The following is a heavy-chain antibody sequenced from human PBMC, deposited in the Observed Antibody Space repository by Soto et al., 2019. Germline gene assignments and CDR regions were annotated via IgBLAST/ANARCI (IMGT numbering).Heavy chain of an antibody. CDR3: ARSVEGHFDY. V-gene: IGHV3-48*01. D-gene: IGHD6-19*01. CDR2: ITSDTNTI. J-gene: IGHJ4*02. CDR1: GFPFSIYS. Sequence: EVQLVESGGGLVQPGGSLRLTCVASGFPFSIYSMNWVRQAPGKGLEWSSYITSDTNTIKYADSVKGRFTISRDNAKNLVYLQLNSLRAEDTAVYFCARSVEGHFDYWGQGTVVTVSS.